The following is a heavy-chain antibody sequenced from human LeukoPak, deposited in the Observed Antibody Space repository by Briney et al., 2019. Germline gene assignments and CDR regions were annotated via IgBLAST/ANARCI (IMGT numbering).Heavy chain of an antibody. CDR3: AREPLYPMVDY. V-gene: IGHV4-30-4*08. CDR1: GGSISSGDYY. J-gene: IGHJ4*02. Sequence: SETLSLTCTVSGGSISSGDYYWSWICQPPGKGLEWIGYIYYSGSTYYNPSLKSRVTISVDTSKNQFSLKLSSVTAADTAVYYCAREPLYPMVDYWGQGTLVTVSS. D-gene: IGHD3-3*01. CDR2: IYYSGST.